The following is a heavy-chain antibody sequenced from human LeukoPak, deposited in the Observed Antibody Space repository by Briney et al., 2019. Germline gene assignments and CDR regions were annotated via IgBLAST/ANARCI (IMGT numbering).Heavy chain of an antibody. Sequence: SETLSLTCTVSGGSFSGYYWSWIRQPPGKGLEWIGEINHSGSTNYNPSLKSRVTISVDTSKNQFSLKLSSVTAADTAVYYCARSLGHYYGSGSYNYWGQGTLVTVSS. CDR3: ARSLGHYYGSGSYNY. V-gene: IGHV4-34*01. D-gene: IGHD3-10*01. CDR1: GGSFSGYY. CDR2: INHSGST. J-gene: IGHJ4*02.